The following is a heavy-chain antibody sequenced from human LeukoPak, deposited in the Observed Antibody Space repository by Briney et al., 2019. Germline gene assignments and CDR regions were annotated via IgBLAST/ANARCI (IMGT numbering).Heavy chain of an antibody. CDR1: GYTFTGYY. Sequence: ASVKVSCRASGYTFTGYYMHWVRQAPGQGLEWMGWINPNSGGTNYAQKFQGWVTMTRDTSISTAYMELSRLRSDDTAVYYCARGNLVGATLDAFDIWGQGTMVAVSS. D-gene: IGHD1-26*01. CDR3: ARGNLVGATLDAFDI. J-gene: IGHJ3*02. CDR2: INPNSGGT. V-gene: IGHV1-2*04.